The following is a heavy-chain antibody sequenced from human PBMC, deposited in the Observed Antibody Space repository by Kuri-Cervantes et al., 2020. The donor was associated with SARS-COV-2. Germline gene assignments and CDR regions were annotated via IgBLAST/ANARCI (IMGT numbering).Heavy chain of an antibody. V-gene: IGHV1-69*06. CDR3: ARGARKKLINIVLMVYARDYGMDV. CDR1: GGTFSSYA. CDR2: IIPIFGTA. D-gene: IGHD2-8*01. Sequence: SVKVSCKASGGTFSSYAISWVRQAPGQGLEWMGGIIPIFGTANYAQKFQGRVTITADKSTSTAYMELSSLRSEDTAVYYCARGARKKLINIVLMVYARDYGMDVSGQGTTVTVSS. J-gene: IGHJ6*02.